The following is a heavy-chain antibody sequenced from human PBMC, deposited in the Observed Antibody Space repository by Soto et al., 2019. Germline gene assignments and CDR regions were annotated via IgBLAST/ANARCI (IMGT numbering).Heavy chain of an antibody. CDR2: IYYNGNT. V-gene: IGHV4-59*11. D-gene: IGHD7-27*01. CDR3: ARANWYSEY. Sequence: QVQLQESGPGLVKPSETLSLTCTVSGGSISNHYWSWIRQPPGKGLEWIGYIYYNGNTNYNPSPKSRVTISVDTSKNQISLRLSSVTAADTAVYYCARANWYSEYWGQGTLVTVSS. CDR1: GGSISNHY. J-gene: IGHJ4*02.